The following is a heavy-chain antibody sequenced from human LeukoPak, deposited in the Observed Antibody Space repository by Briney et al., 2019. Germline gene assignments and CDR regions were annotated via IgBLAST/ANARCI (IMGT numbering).Heavy chain of an antibody. J-gene: IGHJ6*03. D-gene: IGHD3-22*01. Sequence: GGSLRLSCAASGFTFNNYAMSWVRQAPGKGLEWVSGITGSGGSTYYADSVKGRFAISRDNSKNTLYLQMNSLRAEDTAVYYCAKFGESSSYHYYYYYMDVWGKETTVTVS. V-gene: IGHV3-23*01. CDR1: GFTFNNYA. CDR2: ITGSGGST. CDR3: AKFGESSSYHYYYYYMDV.